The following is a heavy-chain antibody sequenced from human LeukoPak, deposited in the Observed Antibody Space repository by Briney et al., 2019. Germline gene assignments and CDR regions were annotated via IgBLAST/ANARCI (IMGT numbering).Heavy chain of an antibody. CDR3: ARVENVEIDY. J-gene: IGHJ4*02. CDR2: IFSSGST. CDR1: GGSISGYY. Sequence: PSETLSLTCTVSGGSISGYYWSWIRQSPGKGLEWIGYIFSSGSTNYNPSLKSRVTISVDTSKNQFSLKLRSVTAADTAVYYCARVENVEIDYWGQGTLVTVSS. V-gene: IGHV4-59*01.